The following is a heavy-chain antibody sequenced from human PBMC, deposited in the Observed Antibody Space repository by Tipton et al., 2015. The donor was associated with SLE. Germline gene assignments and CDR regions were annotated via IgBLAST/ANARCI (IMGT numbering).Heavy chain of an antibody. CDR3: ARVWLNNAFDI. V-gene: IGHV4-4*07. Sequence: TLSLTCNVSGVSISSSYWSWIRQPAGKGLEWIGRIYTSGATDDNPSLKSRVTMSVDMSKNQIFLKMTSVTAADSAVYFCARVWLNNAFDIWGQGTRVTVS. CDR2: IYTSGAT. CDR1: GVSISSSY. D-gene: IGHD2/OR15-2a*01. J-gene: IGHJ3*02.